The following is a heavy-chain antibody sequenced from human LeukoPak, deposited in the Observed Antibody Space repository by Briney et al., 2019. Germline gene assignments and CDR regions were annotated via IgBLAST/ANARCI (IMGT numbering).Heavy chain of an antibody. V-gene: IGHV4-34*01. J-gene: IGHJ5*02. CDR3: ARGRYGGNYLDP. Sequence: PSETLSLTCAVYGGSFSGYYWSWIRQPPGKGPEWIGEINHSGSTNYNPSLKSRVTISVDTSKNQFSLKLSSVTAADTAVYYCARGRYGGNYLDPWGQGTLVTVSS. CDR2: INHSGST. D-gene: IGHD4-23*01. CDR1: GGSFSGYY.